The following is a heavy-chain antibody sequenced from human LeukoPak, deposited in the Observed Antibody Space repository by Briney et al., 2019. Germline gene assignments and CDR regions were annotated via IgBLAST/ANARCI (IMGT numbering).Heavy chain of an antibody. V-gene: IGHV3-7*01. Sequence: GGSLRLSCAASGFTFSSYWVSWVRHAPGKGLEGVANIKQDGSEKYYVDSVKGRFTISRDNAKNSLYLQMNSLRAEDTAVYYCARVNQQLLNFDYWGQGTLVTVSS. J-gene: IGHJ4*02. CDR2: IKQDGSEK. CDR1: GFTFSSYW. CDR3: ARVNQQLLNFDY. D-gene: IGHD2-2*01.